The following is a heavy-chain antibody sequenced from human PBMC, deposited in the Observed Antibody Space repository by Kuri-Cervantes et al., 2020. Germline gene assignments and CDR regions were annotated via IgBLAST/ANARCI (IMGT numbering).Heavy chain of an antibody. J-gene: IGHJ4*02. V-gene: IGHV3-23*01. Sequence: GGSLRLSCAASGFTFSSYAMSWVRQAPGKGLEWVSDISGSGGSIEYADSVRGRFTISRDNSKDTLFVQMNSLRAEDTAVYYCAKADSSGWYFDYWGQGTLVTVSS. CDR1: GFTFSSYA. CDR3: AKADSSGWYFDY. D-gene: IGHD6-19*01. CDR2: ISGSGGSI.